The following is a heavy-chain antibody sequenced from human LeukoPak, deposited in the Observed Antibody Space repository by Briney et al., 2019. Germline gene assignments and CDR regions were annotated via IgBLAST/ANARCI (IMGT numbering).Heavy chain of an antibody. J-gene: IGHJ3*02. CDR1: GGSFSDYY. CDR3: ARLSRQWLPSSDAFDI. Sequence: KSSETLSLTCAVYGGSFSDYYWSWIRQPPGKVLEWIGEVNHSGGTNYNPSLKSRLTISMDTSENQFSLKLSSLTAADAAVYYCARLSRQWLPSSDAFDIWRRGTILTVSS. D-gene: IGHD6-19*01. V-gene: IGHV4-34*01. CDR2: VNHSGGT.